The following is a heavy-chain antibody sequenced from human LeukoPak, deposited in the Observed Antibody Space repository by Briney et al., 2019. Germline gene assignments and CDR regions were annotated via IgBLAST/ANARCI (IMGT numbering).Heavy chain of an antibody. CDR2: VYHTGST. CDR1: GDSIGVFY. Sequence: SESLCLTRAFSGDSIGVFYWNWIRHPPGKGLEWGGCVYHTGSTNYNPSLTSRVTISLYTSKNQFSLKLTSVTAADTALYFCARAPYSILTEAPASAYDIWGQGRMVTVS. J-gene: IGHJ3*02. V-gene: IGHV4-59*01. D-gene: IGHD2-15*01. CDR3: ARAPYSILTEAPASAYDI.